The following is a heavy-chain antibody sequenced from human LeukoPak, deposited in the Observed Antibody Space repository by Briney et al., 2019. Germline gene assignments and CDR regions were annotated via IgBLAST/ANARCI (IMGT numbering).Heavy chain of an antibody. V-gene: IGHV3-23*01. Sequence: AIGGRDGSTYYADSVKGRFTISRDNSKNTLYVQMNSLRAEDTAVYYCAKGHYYGSGSLDYWGQGTLVTVSS. CDR3: AKGHYYGSGSLDY. J-gene: IGHJ4*02. D-gene: IGHD3-10*01. CDR2: IGGRDGST.